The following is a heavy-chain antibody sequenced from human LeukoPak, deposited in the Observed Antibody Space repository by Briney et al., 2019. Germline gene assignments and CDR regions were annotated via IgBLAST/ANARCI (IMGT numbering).Heavy chain of an antibody. CDR3: SRVWGLAVAGGEIEY. Sequence: GGSLRLSCAASGFTFSSYSMNWVRQAPGKGLEWVSYISSSGTTIYYADSVKGRFTISRDNAKNSLYLQMNSLRDEDTAVYYCSRVWGLAVAGGEIEYWGQGTLVTVSS. CDR1: GFTFSSYS. CDR2: ISSSGTTI. V-gene: IGHV3-48*02. J-gene: IGHJ4*02. D-gene: IGHD6-13*01.